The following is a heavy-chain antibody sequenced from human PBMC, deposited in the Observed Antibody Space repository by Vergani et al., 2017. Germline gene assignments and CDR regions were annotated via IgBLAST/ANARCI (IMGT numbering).Heavy chain of an antibody. CDR3: AREDRVGIMGLDAFDI. Sequence: QVQLVESGGGVVQPGRSLRLSCAASGFTFSSYAMHWVRQAPGKGLEWGAVISYDGSNKYYADSVKGRFTISRDNSKNTLYLQMNSLRAEDTAVYYCAREDRVGIMGLDAFDIWGQATMVTVSS. CDR2: ISYDGSNK. V-gene: IGHV3-30*04. J-gene: IGHJ3*02. CDR1: GFTFSSYA. D-gene: IGHD3-3*01.